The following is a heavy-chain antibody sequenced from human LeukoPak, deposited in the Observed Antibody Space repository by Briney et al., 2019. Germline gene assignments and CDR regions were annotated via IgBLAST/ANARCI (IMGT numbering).Heavy chain of an antibody. CDR1: GFTFSSYA. V-gene: IGHV3-23*01. CDR3: AKDPGGYCSGGSCYPAPFDY. D-gene: IGHD2-15*01. CDR2: ISGRGGST. J-gene: IGHJ4*02. Sequence: PGGSLRLSCAASGFTFSSYAMSWVRQAPGKGREGGSAISGRGGSTYYAGSVKGRFTISRDNSKNTLYLQMNNLRPEDTAVYYCAKDPGGYCSGGSCYPAPFDYWGQGTLVTVSS.